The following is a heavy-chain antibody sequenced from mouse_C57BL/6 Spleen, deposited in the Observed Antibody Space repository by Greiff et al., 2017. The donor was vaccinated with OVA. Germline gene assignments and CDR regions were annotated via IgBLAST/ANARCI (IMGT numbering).Heavy chain of an antibody. J-gene: IGHJ4*01. V-gene: IGHV1-42*01. D-gene: IGHD2-4*01. CDR3: ARGDYDADYYAMDY. CDR1: GYSFTGYY. CDR2: INPSTGGT. Sequence: EVQLQQSGPELVKPGASVKISCKASGYSFTGYYMNWVKQSPEKSLEWIGEINPSTGGTTYNQKFKAKATLTVDKSSSTAYMQLKSLTSEDSAVYYCARGDYDADYYAMDYWGQGTSVTVSS.